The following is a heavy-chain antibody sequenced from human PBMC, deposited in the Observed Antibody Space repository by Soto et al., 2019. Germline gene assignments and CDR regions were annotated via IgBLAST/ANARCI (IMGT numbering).Heavy chain of an antibody. V-gene: IGHV3-74*01. J-gene: IGHJ4*02. CDR1: GFIFKMYW. CDR3: TRGPRPISTGTGAY. CDR2: IYNDGTYS. Sequence: GGSLRLSCAASGFIFKMYWMHWARQSPGKGLVWISRIYNDGTYSDYADSVRGRFTISRDNVNDTLYLQMNNLRAEDSGLYYCTRGPRPISTGTGAYWGQGXQVTVYS. D-gene: IGHD3-10*01.